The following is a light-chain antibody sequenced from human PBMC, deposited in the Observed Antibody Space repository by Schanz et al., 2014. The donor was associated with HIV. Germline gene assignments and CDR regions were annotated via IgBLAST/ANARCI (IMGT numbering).Light chain of an antibody. CDR3: QQCVTYPYT. CDR1: QTIGRL. J-gene: IGKJ2*01. CDR2: QAS. V-gene: IGKV1-5*03. Sequence: DIQMTQSPSTLSASVGDRVTITCRASQTIGRLMAWYQQKPGRAPKLLIYQASTLETGVPSRFSGSGSGTSFTLTITSLQPDDFATYYCQQCVTYPYTFGQGTKLDMK.